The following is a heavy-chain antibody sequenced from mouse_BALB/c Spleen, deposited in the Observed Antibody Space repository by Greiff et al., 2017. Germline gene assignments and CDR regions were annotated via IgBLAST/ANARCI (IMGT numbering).Heavy chain of an antibody. Sequence: EVKVIESGGGLVQPGGSLKLSCAASGFDFSRYWMSWVRQAPGKGLEWIGEINPDSSTINYTPSLKDKFIISRDNAKNTLYLQMSKVRSEDTALYYCARRGVLYAMDYWGQGTSVTVSS. CDR2: INPDSSTI. D-gene: IGHD2-14*01. V-gene: IGHV4-1*02. J-gene: IGHJ4*01. CDR1: GFDFSRYW. CDR3: ARRGVLYAMDY.